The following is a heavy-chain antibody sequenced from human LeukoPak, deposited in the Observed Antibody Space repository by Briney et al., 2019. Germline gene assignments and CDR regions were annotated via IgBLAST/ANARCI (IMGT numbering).Heavy chain of an antibody. CDR1: GFTFSCYA. CDR2: ISYDGSNK. D-gene: IGHD3-22*01. V-gene: IGHV3-30-3*01. CDR3: ASPYDDSSGYYYPTFDY. J-gene: IGHJ4*02. Sequence: PGRSLRLSCAASGFTFSCYAMHWVRQAPGKGLEWVAVISYDGSNKYYADSVKGRFTISRDNSKNTLYLQMNSLRAEDTAVYYCASPYDDSSGYYYPTFDYWGQGTLATVSS.